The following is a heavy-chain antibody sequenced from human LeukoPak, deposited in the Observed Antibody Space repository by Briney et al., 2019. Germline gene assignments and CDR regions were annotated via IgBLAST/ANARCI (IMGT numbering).Heavy chain of an antibody. D-gene: IGHD3/OR15-3a*01. V-gene: IGHV4-39*01. J-gene: IGHJ5*02. CDR1: GGSIISSKIC. CDR3: ARQHEPGDFWTGYYGWFDP. CDR2: VYYSGKT. Sequence: PSETLSPTCTVSGGSIISSKICWGWIRQPPGKGLEWIGSVYYSGKTYYNPSLKSRVTISVDTSKNQFALKLSSATAADAAVYYCARQHEPGDFWTGYYGWFDPWGQGTLVTVSS.